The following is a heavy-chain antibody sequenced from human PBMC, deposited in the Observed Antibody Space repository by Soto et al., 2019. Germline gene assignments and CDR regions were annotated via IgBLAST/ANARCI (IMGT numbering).Heavy chain of an antibody. CDR3: ARARRDYDFWSGYWAGPYYYYGMDV. V-gene: IGHV1-2*04. J-gene: IGHJ6*02. Sequence: ASVKVSCKASGYTFTGYYMHWVRQAPGQGLEWMGWINPNSGGTNYAQKFQGWVTMTRDTSISTAYMELSRLRSDDTAVYYCARARRDYDFWSGYWAGPYYYYGMDVWGQGTTVTSP. CDR2: INPNSGGT. CDR1: GYTFTGYY. D-gene: IGHD3-3*01.